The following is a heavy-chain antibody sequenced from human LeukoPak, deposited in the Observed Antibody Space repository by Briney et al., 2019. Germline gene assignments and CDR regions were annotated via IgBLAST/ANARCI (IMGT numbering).Heavy chain of an antibody. CDR2: IYTSGST. V-gene: IGHV4-4*07. CDR1: GGSISSYY. Sequence: SETLSLTCTVSGGSISSYYWSWIQQPPGKGLEWIGRIYTSGSTNYNPSLKSRVTMSVDTSKNQFSLKLSSVTAADTAVYYCARDSSSWYEAFDIWGQGTMVTVSS. D-gene: IGHD6-13*01. CDR3: ARDSSSWYEAFDI. J-gene: IGHJ3*02.